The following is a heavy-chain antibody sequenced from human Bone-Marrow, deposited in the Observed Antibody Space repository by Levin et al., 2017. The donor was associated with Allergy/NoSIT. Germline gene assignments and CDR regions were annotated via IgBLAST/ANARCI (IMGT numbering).Heavy chain of an antibody. CDR1: GYIFTDYG. J-gene: IGHJ4*02. D-gene: IGHD2-15*01. V-gene: IGHV1-18*01. CDR3: ARDRPRRCTGGSCDGGY. Sequence: GESLKISCKASGYIFTDYGITWVRQAPGQGLEWLGWINPDNGDTSYAQNFQARVTLTTDASTSTAYMELRGLKFDDTAVYFCARDRPRRCTGGSCDGGYWGQGTLVTVSS. CDR2: INPDNGDT.